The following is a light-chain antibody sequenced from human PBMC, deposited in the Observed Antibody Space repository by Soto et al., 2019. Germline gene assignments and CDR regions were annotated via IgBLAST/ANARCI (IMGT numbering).Light chain of an antibody. J-gene: IGKJ5*01. CDR1: QGIDSY. CDR2: ETS. Sequence: IQLTQSPSSLSASVGDRVTITCRASQGIDSYLAWYQQRPGKVPQLLIYETSILQSGVSSRFSGSGSGTDFTLTISSLQSEDFAVHHCQPYNTWPRITAGPGTRLEIK. V-gene: IGKV1-9*01. CDR3: QPYNTWPRIT.